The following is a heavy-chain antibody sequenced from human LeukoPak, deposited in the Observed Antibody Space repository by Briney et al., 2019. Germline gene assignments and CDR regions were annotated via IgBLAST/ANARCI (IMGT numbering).Heavy chain of an antibody. Sequence: SETLSLTCTVSGGSISSYYWSWIRQPPGKGLEWIGYIYYSGSTNYNPSLESRVAISVDTSKNQFSLKLSSVTAADTAVYYCARAVTYYYDSSGYYSFDYWGQGTLVTVSS. V-gene: IGHV4-59*08. CDR1: GGSISSYY. CDR2: IYYSGST. CDR3: ARAVTYYYDSSGYYSFDY. D-gene: IGHD3-22*01. J-gene: IGHJ4*02.